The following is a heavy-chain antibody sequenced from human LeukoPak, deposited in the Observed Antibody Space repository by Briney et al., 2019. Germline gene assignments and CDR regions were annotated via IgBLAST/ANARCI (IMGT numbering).Heavy chain of an antibody. CDR2: IYTSGST. J-gene: IGHJ4*02. CDR1: GGSISSGSYY. V-gene: IGHV4-61*02. Sequence: SQTLSLTCTVSGGSISSGSYYWSWIRQPAGTGLEWIGRIYTSGSTNYNPSLKSRVTMSVDTSKNQFSLKLSSVTAADTAVYYCARDHHGDLDYWGQGTLVTVSS. CDR3: ARDHHGDLDY. D-gene: IGHD4-17*01.